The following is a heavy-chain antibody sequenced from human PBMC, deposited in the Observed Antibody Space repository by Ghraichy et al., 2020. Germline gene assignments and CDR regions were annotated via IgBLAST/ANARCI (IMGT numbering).Heavy chain of an antibody. D-gene: IGHD3-10*01. CDR1: GFSLSTSGMC. CDR2: IHWDDDK. V-gene: IGHV2-70*01. Sequence: SGPTLVKPTQTLTLTCTFSGFSLSTSGMCVSWIRQPPGKALDWLALIHWDDDKYYSTSLKTRLTISKDTSKNQVVLTLTNMDPVDTATYYWARMPYYGSDYDYMDVWGKGTTVTVSS. CDR3: ARMPYYGSDYDYMDV. J-gene: IGHJ6*03.